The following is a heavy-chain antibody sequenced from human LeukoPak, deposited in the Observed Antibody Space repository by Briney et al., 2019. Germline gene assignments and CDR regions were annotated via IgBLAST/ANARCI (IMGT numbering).Heavy chain of an antibody. D-gene: IGHD3-3*01. V-gene: IGHV4-39*07. J-gene: IGHJ4*02. Sequence: SETLSLTCTVSGGSISSSSYYWSWIRQPPGKGLEWIGEINHSGSTNYNPSLKSRVTISVDASKNQFSLKLSSVTAADTAVYYCARSTIFGVVVFDYWGQGTLVTVSS. CDR2: INHSGST. CDR1: GGSISSSSYY. CDR3: ARSTIFGVVVFDY.